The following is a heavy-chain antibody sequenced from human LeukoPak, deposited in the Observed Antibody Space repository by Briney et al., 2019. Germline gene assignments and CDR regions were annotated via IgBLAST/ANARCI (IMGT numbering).Heavy chain of an antibody. V-gene: IGHV1-8*01. D-gene: IGHD3-10*01. J-gene: IGHJ6*02. CDR2: MNPNSGST. Sequence: ASVKVSCKASGYTFTSYDINWVRQATGQGLEWMGWMNPNSGSTGYAQKFQGRVTMTRNTSISTAYMELSSLRSEDTAVYYCARGRMVRGVIIYRYYYYGMDVWGQGTTVTVSS. CDR3: ARGRMVRGVIIYRYYYYGMDV. CDR1: GYTFTSYD.